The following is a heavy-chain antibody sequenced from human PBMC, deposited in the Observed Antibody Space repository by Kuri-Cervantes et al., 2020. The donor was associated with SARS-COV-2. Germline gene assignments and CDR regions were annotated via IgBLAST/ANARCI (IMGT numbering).Heavy chain of an antibody. CDR1: GFTFSSYS. J-gene: IGHJ4*02. CDR3: ASNGWGFRNPGGVSGFDY. D-gene: IGHD3-16*01. CDR2: ISSSSSTI. V-gene: IGHV3-48*01. Sequence: LSLTCAASGFTFSSYSMNWVRQAPGKGLEWVSYISSSSSTIYYADSVKGRFTTSRDNAKNSLYLQMNSLRAEDTAVYYCASNGWGFRNPGGVSGFDYWGQGTLVTVSS.